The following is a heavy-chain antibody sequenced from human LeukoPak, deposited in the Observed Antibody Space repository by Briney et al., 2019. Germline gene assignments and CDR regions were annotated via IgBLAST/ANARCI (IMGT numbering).Heavy chain of an antibody. J-gene: IGHJ4*02. CDR2: IRSNGEAV. D-gene: IGHD1-1*01. V-gene: IGHV3-23*01. CDR1: GFTFSSIA. Sequence: GGSLRLSCAASGFTFSSIAMSWVRQAPGKGLEWVSAIRSNGEAVYNADSVKGRFTISRDNSRQTLFLQMSSLRVEDTATYYCAKGQELDDGVFDSWGQGTLVTVSS. CDR3: AKGQELDDGVFDS.